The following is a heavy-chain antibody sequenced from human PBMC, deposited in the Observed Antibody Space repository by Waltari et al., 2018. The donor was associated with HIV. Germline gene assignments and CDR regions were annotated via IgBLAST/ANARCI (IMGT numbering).Heavy chain of an antibody. Sequence: EVQLVESGGGLVQPGGSLRLSCAASGFTFSSYSMNWVRQAPGKGVELISYINSRINIIYYADSVKGRFTVSRDNAKNSVYLQMNSLRAEDTAVYYCAREMATVYFDYWGQGTLVAVSS. CDR2: INSRINII. D-gene: IGHD4-4*01. CDR3: AREMATVYFDY. J-gene: IGHJ4*02. V-gene: IGHV3-48*01. CDR1: GFTFSSYS.